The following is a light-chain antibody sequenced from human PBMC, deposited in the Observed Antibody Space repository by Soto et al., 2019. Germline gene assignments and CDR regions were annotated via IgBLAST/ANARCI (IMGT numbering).Light chain of an antibody. V-gene: IGLV2-14*03. CDR2: HVT. CDR1: SSDIGHYDY. CDR3: CSLTTSHTYV. J-gene: IGLJ1*01. Sequence: QSALTQPASVSGSPGQSITISCTGTSSDIGHYDYVSWYQQHPGKAPKLIIYHVTYRPSGVSNRYSGSKSGNSASLTISGLQADDEADYYCCSLTTSHTYVFGRGTKVTVL.